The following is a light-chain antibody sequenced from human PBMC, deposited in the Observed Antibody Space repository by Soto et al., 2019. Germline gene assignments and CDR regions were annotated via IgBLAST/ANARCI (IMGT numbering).Light chain of an antibody. J-gene: IGKJ5*01. CDR1: QSVSNS. CDR3: KQYKEWPPFT. V-gene: IGKV3-15*01. CDR2: GAS. Sequence: EIVMTPSPATLSVSPGERATLSCRASQSVSNSVAWYQQKPGQAPRLLIYGASTRATDIPARFSGSGSGTEFTLSISSLQSEDFAVYYCKQYKEWPPFTFGQGTRLEIK.